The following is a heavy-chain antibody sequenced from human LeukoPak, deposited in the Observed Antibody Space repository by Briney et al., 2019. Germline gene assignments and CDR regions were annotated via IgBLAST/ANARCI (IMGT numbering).Heavy chain of an antibody. CDR1: GYTFTSFA. V-gene: IGHV1-3*01. J-gene: IGHJ3*02. Sequence: ASVKVSCKASGYTFTSFAMHWVRQAPGQRLEWMGWINAANGNTEYSQKFQGRVTITRDRSASTAYMELSSLRSVDTAVYYRARVWYPLGYSSWVDAFDIWGQGTMVTVSS. D-gene: IGHD6-6*01. CDR3: ARVWYPLGYSSWVDAFDI. CDR2: INAANGNT.